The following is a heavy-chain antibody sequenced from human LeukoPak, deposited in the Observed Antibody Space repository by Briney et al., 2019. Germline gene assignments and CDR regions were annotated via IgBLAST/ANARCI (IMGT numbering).Heavy chain of an antibody. CDR2: IYENGGTT. D-gene: IGHD2-21*01. V-gene: IGHV3-23*01. Sequence: PGGSLRLSCVGSGFTFRSHAMSWVRQAPEKGLEFVSGIYENGGTTYYADSVKGRFSISRDNSKNTLYLQMDNLRGEDTAVYYCAKDFRIGYSAHFDYWGQGALVTVSS. J-gene: IGHJ4*02. CDR3: AKDFRIGYSAHFDY. CDR1: GFTFRSHA.